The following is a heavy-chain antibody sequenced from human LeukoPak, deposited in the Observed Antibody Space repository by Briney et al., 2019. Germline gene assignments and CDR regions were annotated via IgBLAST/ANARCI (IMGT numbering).Heavy chain of an antibody. V-gene: IGHV3-53*01. Sequence: GGSLRLSCAASGFTASSNYMSWVRQAPGKGLEWVSVIYSGGSTYYADSVKGRFTISRDNSKNTLYLQMNSLRAEDTAVYYCARGPLYYDFWSGPPPQFDPWGQGTLVTVSS. CDR3: ARGPLYYDFWSGPPPQFDP. J-gene: IGHJ5*02. D-gene: IGHD3-3*01. CDR1: GFTASSNY. CDR2: IYSGGST.